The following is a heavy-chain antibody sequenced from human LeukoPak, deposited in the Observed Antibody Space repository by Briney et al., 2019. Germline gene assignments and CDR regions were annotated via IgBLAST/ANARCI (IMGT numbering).Heavy chain of an antibody. CDR2: IYYSGCT. CDR1: GGSISSYY. Sequence: SETLSLTCTVSGGSISSYYWSWIRQPPGKGLEWIGYIYYSGCTNYNPSLKSRVTISVDTSKNQFSLKLSSVTAADTAVYYCARHVRVTTNWFDPWGQGTLVTVSS. CDR3: ARHVRVTTNWFDP. J-gene: IGHJ5*02. D-gene: IGHD3-22*01. V-gene: IGHV4-59*08.